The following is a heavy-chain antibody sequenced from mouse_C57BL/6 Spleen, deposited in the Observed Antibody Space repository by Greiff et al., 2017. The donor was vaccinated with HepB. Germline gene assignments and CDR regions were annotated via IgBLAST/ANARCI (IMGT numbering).Heavy chain of an antibody. CDR1: GYTFTSYW. D-gene: IGHD4-1*01. J-gene: IGHJ2*01. V-gene: IGHV1-50*01. CDR2: IDPSDSYT. Sequence: VQLQQPGAELVKPGASVKLSCKASGYTFTSYWMQWVKQRPGQGLEWIGEIDPSDSYTNYNQKFKGKATLTVDTSSSTAYMRLSSLTSEDSAVYCCARGRTGTDFDYWGQGTTLTVSS. CDR3: ARGRTGTDFDY.